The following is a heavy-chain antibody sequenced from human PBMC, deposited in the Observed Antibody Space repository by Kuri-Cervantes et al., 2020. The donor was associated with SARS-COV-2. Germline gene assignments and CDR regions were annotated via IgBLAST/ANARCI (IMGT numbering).Heavy chain of an antibody. J-gene: IGHJ4*02. CDR2: LNHNGST. D-gene: IGHD1-26*01. CDR3: ARAEYQPGSTTPFDY. CDR1: GITVSTNY. Sequence: WGSLRLSCAASGITVSTNYMNWIRQPPGKGLEWIGELNHNGSTNYNPSLKSRITISGDASKNQFSLKVTSVTAADTAVYYCARAEYQPGSTTPFDYWGQGTLVTVSS. V-gene: IGHV4-34*01.